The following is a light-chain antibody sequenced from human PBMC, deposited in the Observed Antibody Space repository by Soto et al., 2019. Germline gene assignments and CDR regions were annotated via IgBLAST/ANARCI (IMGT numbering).Light chain of an antibody. Sequence: QSALTQPASVSGSPGQSITISCTGTSGDVGGSNSVSWYQHHPGKAPKLMIYDVNNRPSGVSNRFSSSKSGNTASLTISGLQPDDEADYYCSSYTSVSTLVFGGGTKVTVL. CDR1: SGDVGGSNS. CDR2: DVN. CDR3: SSYTSVSTLV. V-gene: IGLV2-14*01. J-gene: IGLJ3*02.